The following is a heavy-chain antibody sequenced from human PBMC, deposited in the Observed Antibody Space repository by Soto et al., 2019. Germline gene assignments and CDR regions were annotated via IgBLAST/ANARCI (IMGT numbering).Heavy chain of an antibody. Sequence: VSLRLSCAASGFTYGLYWIGWVRQAPGKGLEWVANLKRDGSEKYFLESVKGRFTMYRDNAKNSLYLHMNNLRAEDTAVYFCARMRLWGKLTHLCDQPTWVTLSS. J-gene: IGHJ5*02. CDR2: LKRDGSEK. CDR1: GFTYGLYW. D-gene: IGHD7-27*01. V-gene: IGHV3-7*01. CDR3: ARMRLWGKLTHL.